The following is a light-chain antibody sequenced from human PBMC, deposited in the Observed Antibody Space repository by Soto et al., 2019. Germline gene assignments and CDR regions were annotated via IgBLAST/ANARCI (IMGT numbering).Light chain of an antibody. CDR1: SSHIGSSNL. Sequence: QPVLTQPASVSGSPGQSITISCTASSSHIGSSNLVSWYQHHSGKAPKLIIYEGNKRPSGVSNRFSGSKSGKTASLTISGLQAEDEGTYYCCSYAGSSPLYVFGTGTKVTVL. V-gene: IGLV2-23*01. CDR3: CSYAGSSPLYV. CDR2: EGN. J-gene: IGLJ1*01.